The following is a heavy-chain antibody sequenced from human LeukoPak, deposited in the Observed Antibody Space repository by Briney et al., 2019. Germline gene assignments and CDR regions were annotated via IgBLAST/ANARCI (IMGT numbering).Heavy chain of an antibody. D-gene: IGHD6-13*01. J-gene: IGHJ5*02. CDR2: IYYSGST. CDR3: ARGSIAAAGNWFDP. V-gene: IGHV4-59*01. Sequence: SETLSLTCTVSGGSISSCYWSWIRQPPGKGLEWIGYIYYSGSTNYNPSLKSRVTISVDTSKNQFSLKLSSVTAADTAVYYCARGSIAAAGNWFDPWGQGTLVTVSS. CDR1: GGSISSCY.